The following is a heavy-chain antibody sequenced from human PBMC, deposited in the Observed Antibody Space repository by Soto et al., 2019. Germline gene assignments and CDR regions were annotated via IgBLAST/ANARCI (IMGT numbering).Heavy chain of an antibody. Sequence: SETLSLTCTVSGGSVSSGSYYWGWIRQPPGKGLEWIGYIYYSGSTNYNPSLKSRVTISVDTPKNQFSLKLSSVTAADTAVYYCARASVGRAVAGFDYWGQGTLVTVSS. CDR3: ARASVGRAVAGFDY. CDR2: IYYSGST. V-gene: IGHV4-61*01. CDR1: GGSVSSGSYY. J-gene: IGHJ4*02. D-gene: IGHD6-19*01.